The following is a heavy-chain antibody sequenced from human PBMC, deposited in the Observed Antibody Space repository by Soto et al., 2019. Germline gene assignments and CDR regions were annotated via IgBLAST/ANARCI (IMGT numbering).Heavy chain of an antibody. Sequence: SETLSLTCTVSGGSFGSSAYYWGWIRRAPGKGLEWIGSINSSGSTFSNPSLKSRVTLSVDTSKNQFSLKLTSVTAAATALYYCSRRAPEGFDPWCQGTLVTVSS. CDR3: SRRAPEGFDP. J-gene: IGHJ5*02. V-gene: IGHV4-39*01. CDR1: GGSFGSSAYY. CDR2: INSSGST.